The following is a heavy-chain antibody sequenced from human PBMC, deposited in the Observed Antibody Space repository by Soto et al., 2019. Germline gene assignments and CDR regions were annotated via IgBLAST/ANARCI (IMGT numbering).Heavy chain of an antibody. D-gene: IGHD1-7*01. CDR3: ARDREYNWNYNWFDP. CDR2: ISTYNGNT. V-gene: IGHV1-18*01. Sequence: VASVKVSCKASGYTFTSYGISWVRQAPGQGLEWMGRISTYNGNTNFTQKLQGRVTMTTDTSTSTAYMELRSLRSDDTAVYYCARDREYNWNYNWFDPWGQGTLVTVSS. J-gene: IGHJ5*02. CDR1: GYTFTSYG.